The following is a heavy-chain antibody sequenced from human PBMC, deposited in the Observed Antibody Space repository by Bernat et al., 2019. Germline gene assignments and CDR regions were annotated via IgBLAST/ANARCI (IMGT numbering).Heavy chain of an antibody. J-gene: IGHJ4*02. D-gene: IGHD3-3*01. CDR3: ARVGSGYYDFWSGYYLEDY. V-gene: IGHV3-7*03. CDR2: IKQDGSEK. Sequence: VQLVESGGGVVQPGRSLRLSCAASGFTFSSYGMHWVRQAPGKGLEWVANIKQDGSEKYYVDSVKGRFTISRDNAKNSLYLQMNSLRAEDTAVYYCARVGSGYYDFWSGYYLEDYWGQGTLVTVSS. CDR1: GFTFSSYG.